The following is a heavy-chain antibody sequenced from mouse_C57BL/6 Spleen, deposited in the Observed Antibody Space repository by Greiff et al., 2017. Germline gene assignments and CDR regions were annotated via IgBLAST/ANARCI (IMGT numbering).Heavy chain of an antibody. J-gene: IGHJ2*01. CDR2: ISDGGSYT. CDR1: GFTFSSYA. Sequence: EVKVVESGGGLVKPGGSLKLSCAASGFTFSSYAMSWVRQTPEKRLEWVATISDGGSYTNYPDNVKGRFTISRDNAKNNLYLQMSHLKSEDTAMYYWARVKGSSGYYFDYWGQGTTLTVSS. CDR3: ARVKGSSGYYFDY. D-gene: IGHD3-2*02. V-gene: IGHV5-4*03.